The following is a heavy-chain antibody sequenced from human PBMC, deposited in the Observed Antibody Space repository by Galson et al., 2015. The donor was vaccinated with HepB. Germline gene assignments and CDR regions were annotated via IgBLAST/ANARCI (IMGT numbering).Heavy chain of an antibody. D-gene: IGHD6-13*01. CDR1: GFTFSSYS. CDR2: ISSSSSYI. CDR3: AREVSKRYSSSNRLDY. J-gene: IGHJ4*02. Sequence: SLRLSCAASGFTFSSYSMNWVRQAPGKGLEWVSSISSSSSYIYYADSVKGRFTISRDNAKNSLFLQMNSLRAEDTAVYYCAREVSKRYSSSNRLDYWGQGTLVTVSS. V-gene: IGHV3-21*01.